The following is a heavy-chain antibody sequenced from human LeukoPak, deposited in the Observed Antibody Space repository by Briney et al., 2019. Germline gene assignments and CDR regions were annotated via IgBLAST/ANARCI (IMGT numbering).Heavy chain of an antibody. V-gene: IGHV3-74*01. CDR3: ARDPMITFGGVIA. CDR2: IDTDGTDT. CDR1: GFTFSSYW. J-gene: IGHJ4*02. Sequence: GGSLRLSCAVSGFTFSSYWMHWVRQAPGKGLVWVSRIDTDGTDTAYADSVKGRFTISRDNAKNTLYLQMNSLRAEDTAVYYCARDPMITFGGVIAWGQGTLVTVSS. D-gene: IGHD3-16*02.